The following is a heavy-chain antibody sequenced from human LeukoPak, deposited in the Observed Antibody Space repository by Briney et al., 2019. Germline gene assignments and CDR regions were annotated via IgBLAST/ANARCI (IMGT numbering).Heavy chain of an antibody. CDR2: IYRSGST. CDR1: GYSISSGYY. J-gene: IGHJ4*02. D-gene: IGHD5-12*01. CDR3: ARLYSGYESFDY. Sequence: PSETLSLTCVVSGYSISSGYYWGWIRQPPGKGLEWIGSIYRSGSTYYNPSLRSRVTISVDTSKNQFSLKLSSVTAADTAVYYCARLYSGYESFDYWGQGTLVTVSS. V-gene: IGHV4-38-2*01.